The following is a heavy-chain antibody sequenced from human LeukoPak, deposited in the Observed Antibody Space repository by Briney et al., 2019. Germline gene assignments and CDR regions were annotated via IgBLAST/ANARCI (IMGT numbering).Heavy chain of an antibody. D-gene: IGHD2-2*01. V-gene: IGHV4-31*03. J-gene: IGHJ6*02. Sequence: SETLSLTCTVSGGSISSSSYYWGWIRQPPGKGLEWIGYIYYSGSTYYNPSLKSRVTISVDTSKNQFSLKLSSVTAADTAVYYCARDRAVVVVPAVYYYYGMDVWGQGTTVTVSS. CDR3: ARDRAVVVVPAVYYYYGMDV. CDR2: IYYSGST. CDR1: GGSISSSSYY.